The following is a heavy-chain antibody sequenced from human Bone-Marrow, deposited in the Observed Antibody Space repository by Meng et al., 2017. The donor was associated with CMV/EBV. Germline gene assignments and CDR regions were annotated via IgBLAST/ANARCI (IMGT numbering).Heavy chain of an antibody. V-gene: IGHV4-39*07. CDR2: IYYSGST. CDR1: GGSISSSGYY. Sequence: GSLRLSCTVSGGSISSSGYYWGWIRQPPGKGLEWIGSIYYSGSTYYNPSLKSRVTISVDTSKNQFSLKLRSVTAADTAVYYCARDFRGGQPAAMYNWFDPWGQGTLVTVSS. CDR3: ARDFRGGQPAAMYNWFDP. J-gene: IGHJ5*02. D-gene: IGHD2-2*01.